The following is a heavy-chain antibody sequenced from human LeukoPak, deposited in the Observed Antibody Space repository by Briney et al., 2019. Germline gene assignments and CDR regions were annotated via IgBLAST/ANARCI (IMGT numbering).Heavy chain of an antibody. V-gene: IGHV4-59*08. CDR1: GGSISSYY. D-gene: IGHD3-10*01. CDR2: IYYSGST. J-gene: IGHJ4*02. CDR3: ARLTLWNFDY. Sequence: PSETLSLTCTVSGGSISSYYWSWIRQPPGKGLEWIGYIYYSGSTNYNPSLKSRVTISVDTSKNQFSLKLSSVTAADTAVYYCARLTLWNFDYWGQGTLVTVSS.